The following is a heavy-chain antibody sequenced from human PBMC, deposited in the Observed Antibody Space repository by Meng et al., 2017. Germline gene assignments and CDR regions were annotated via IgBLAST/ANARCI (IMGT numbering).Heavy chain of an antibody. CDR1: GFTFSSYA. Sequence: QVLLVASGGGVVQPWMSLRLSCAASGFTFSSYAMHWVRQAPGKGLEWVAVISYDGSNKYYADSVKGRFTISRDNSKNTLYLQMNSLRAEDTAVYYCASMGYWGQGTLVTVSS. J-gene: IGHJ4*02. CDR2: ISYDGSNK. V-gene: IGHV3-30*01. D-gene: IGHD3-10*01. CDR3: ASMGY.